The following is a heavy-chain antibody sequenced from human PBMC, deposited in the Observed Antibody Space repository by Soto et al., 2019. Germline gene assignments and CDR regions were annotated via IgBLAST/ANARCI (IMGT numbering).Heavy chain of an antibody. V-gene: IGHV3-48*03. J-gene: IGHJ4*02. D-gene: IGHD2-2*01. Sequence: PGGSLRLSCAASRFTFSTYEMNWVRQAPGKGLEWVSYISTSGSTVYYADSVKGRFTISRDNTRNSLYLQMNSLRDEDTALYYCVRYCSTTLCNGVATRTFAYWGQGTLVTVSS. CDR1: RFTFSTYE. CDR3: VRYCSTTLCNGVATRTFAY. CDR2: ISTSGSTV.